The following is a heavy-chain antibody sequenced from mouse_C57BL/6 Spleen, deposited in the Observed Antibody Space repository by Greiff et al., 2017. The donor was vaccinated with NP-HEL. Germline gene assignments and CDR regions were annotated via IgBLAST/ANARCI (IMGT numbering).Heavy chain of an antibody. CDR2: FYPGSGSI. D-gene: IGHD3-2*02. CDR1: GYTFTEYT. J-gene: IGHJ1*03. V-gene: IGHV1-62-2*01. Sequence: QVQLKESGAELVKPGASVKLSCKASGYTFTEYTIHWVKQRSGQGLEWIGWFYPGSGSIKYNEKFKDKATLTVDKSSSTVYMELSRLTSEDSAVYCCARDEAAQAGYWYFDVWGTVTTVTVSS. CDR3: ARDEAAQAGYWYFDV.